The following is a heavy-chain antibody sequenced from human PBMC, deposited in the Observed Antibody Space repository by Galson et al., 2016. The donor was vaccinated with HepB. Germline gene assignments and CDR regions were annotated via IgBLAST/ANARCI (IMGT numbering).Heavy chain of an antibody. V-gene: IGHV3-7*03. J-gene: IGHJ4*02. CDR3: SGEMTGSYFD. CDR2: IRGDGIVS. CDR1: GFTFNAHW. D-gene: IGHD3-10*01. Sequence: SLRLSCAASGFTFNAHWMNWVRQAPGKGLEWVANIRGDGIVSYYAESGRGRFTISRDNTKNSQHLQMNGLRVDETAVYYCSGEMTGSYFDWGQGTLVTVSS.